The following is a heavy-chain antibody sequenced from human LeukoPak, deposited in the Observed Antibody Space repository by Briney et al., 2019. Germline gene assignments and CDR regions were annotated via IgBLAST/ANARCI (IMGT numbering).Heavy chain of an antibody. Sequence: GESLQISCQGSGYSFTSYWIGWVRQMPGKGLEWMGIIYPGDSDTRYSPSFQGQVTISADKSISTAYLQWSNLKASDTAMYYCARGSYDFWSGYYLWGQGTLVTVSS. V-gene: IGHV5-51*01. D-gene: IGHD3-3*01. J-gene: IGHJ5*02. CDR2: IYPGDSDT. CDR1: GYSFTSYW. CDR3: ARGSYDFWSGYYL.